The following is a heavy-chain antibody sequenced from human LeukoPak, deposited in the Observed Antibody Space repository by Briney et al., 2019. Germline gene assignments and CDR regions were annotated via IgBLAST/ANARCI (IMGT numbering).Heavy chain of an antibody. J-gene: IGHJ4*02. Sequence: ASVKVSCKASGGTFSSYAISWVRQAPGQGLEWMGWINTNTGNPTYAQGFIGRFVFSLDTSVSTAYLQISSLKAEDTAVYYCARGYNDFDYWGQGTLVTVSS. CDR3: ARGYNDFDY. CDR1: GGTFSSYA. V-gene: IGHV7-4-1*02. CDR2: INTNTGNP. D-gene: IGHD5-18*01.